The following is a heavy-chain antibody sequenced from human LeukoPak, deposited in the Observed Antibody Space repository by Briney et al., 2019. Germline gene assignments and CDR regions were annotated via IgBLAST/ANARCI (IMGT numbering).Heavy chain of an antibody. CDR3: ARDDSSGYPTDY. Sequence: SVKVSCKASGGTFSSYAISWVRQAPGQGLEWMGGIIPIFGTANYAQKFQGRVTTTADESTSTAYMELSSLRSEDTAVYYCARDDSSGYPTDYWGQGTLVTVSS. D-gene: IGHD3-22*01. J-gene: IGHJ4*02. V-gene: IGHV1-69*01. CDR1: GGTFSSYA. CDR2: IIPIFGTA.